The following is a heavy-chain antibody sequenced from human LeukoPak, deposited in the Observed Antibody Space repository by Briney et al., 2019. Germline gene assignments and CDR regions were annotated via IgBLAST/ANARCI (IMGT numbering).Heavy chain of an antibody. V-gene: IGHV3-23*01. J-gene: IGHJ4*02. Sequence: GGSLRLSCAASGFTFSSYAMSWVRQAPGKGLEWVSAFSGSCGSTYYADSVKGRFTISRNSSKNTLYLQMNRLRVEDPAVYYCANLKRLVVVVAANGFDYWGQGTLVTVSS. CDR2: FSGSCGST. CDR3: ANLKRLVVVVAANGFDY. D-gene: IGHD2-15*01. CDR1: GFTFSSYA.